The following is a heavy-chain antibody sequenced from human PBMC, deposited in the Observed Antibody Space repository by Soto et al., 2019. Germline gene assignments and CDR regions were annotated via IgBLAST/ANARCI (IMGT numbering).Heavy chain of an antibody. CDR3: ARQIGLYYYDSSGYGYFDL. CDR1: GYSFTSYW. J-gene: IGHJ2*01. Sequence: GESLKISCKGSGYSFTSYWIGWVCQMPGKGLEWMGIIYPGDSDTRYSPSFQGQVTISADKSISTAYLQWSSLKASDTAMYYCARQIGLYYYDSSGYGYFDLWGRGTLVTVSS. V-gene: IGHV5-51*01. CDR2: IYPGDSDT. D-gene: IGHD3-22*01.